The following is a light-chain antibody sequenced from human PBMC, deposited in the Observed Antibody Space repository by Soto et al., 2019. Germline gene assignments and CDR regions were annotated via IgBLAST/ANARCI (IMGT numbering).Light chain of an antibody. Sequence: DIVMTQSPDSLAVSLGERATINCKSSQSVFYSSNNKNYLAWYQQKPGQPPKLLIYWASTRESGVPDRFSGSGCGTDFTLNISSLQAEDVAVYDCQQYYRPWTFGQGTKVEIK. CDR1: QSVFYSSNNKNY. V-gene: IGKV4-1*01. J-gene: IGKJ1*01. CDR3: QQYYRPWT. CDR2: WAS.